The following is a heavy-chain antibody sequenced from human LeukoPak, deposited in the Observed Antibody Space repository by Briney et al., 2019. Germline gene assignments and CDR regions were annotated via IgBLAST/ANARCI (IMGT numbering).Heavy chain of an antibody. Sequence: KPSETLSLTCAVYGGSFSSYYWSWIRQPPGKGLEWIGRIYTSGSTNYSPSLKSRVTMSVDTSKNQFSMKLSSVTAADTAVYYCARDLRAVAGSFDYWGQGTLVTVSS. D-gene: IGHD6-19*01. CDR2: IYTSGST. V-gene: IGHV4-59*10. CDR3: ARDLRAVAGSFDY. J-gene: IGHJ4*02. CDR1: GGSFSSYY.